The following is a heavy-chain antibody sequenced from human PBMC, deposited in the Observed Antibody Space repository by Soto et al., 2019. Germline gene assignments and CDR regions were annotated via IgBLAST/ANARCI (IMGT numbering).Heavy chain of an antibody. Sequence: GASVKVSCKASGYTFTGYYMHWVRQAPGQGLEWMGWINPNSGGTNYAQKFQGRVTMTRDTSISTAYMELSRLRSDDTAVYYCARSYSGYDRYYYGMDVWGQGTTVTVSS. CDR3: ARSYSGYDRYYYGMDV. J-gene: IGHJ6*02. CDR1: GYTFTGYY. CDR2: INPNSGGT. V-gene: IGHV1-2*02. D-gene: IGHD5-12*01.